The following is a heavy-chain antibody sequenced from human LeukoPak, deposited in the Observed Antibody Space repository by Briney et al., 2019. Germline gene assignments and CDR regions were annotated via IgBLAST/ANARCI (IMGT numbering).Heavy chain of an antibody. V-gene: IGHV1-18*01. J-gene: IGHJ4*02. CDR2: ISGYNGNT. CDR1: GYTFTTYN. D-gene: IGHD5-18*01. CDR3: ARFRTAMQLWKGYYFDY. Sequence: GASVKVSCKASGYTFTTYNINWVRQAPGQGLEWMGWISGYNGNTNYAQKLQGRVTMTTDTSTSTAYMELRSLKSDDTAVYYCARFRTAMQLWKGYYFDYWGQGTLVTVSS.